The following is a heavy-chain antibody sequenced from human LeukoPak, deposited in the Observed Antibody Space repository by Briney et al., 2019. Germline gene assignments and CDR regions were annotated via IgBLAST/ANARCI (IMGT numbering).Heavy chain of an antibody. CDR1: GFTFSSYG. J-gene: IGHJ6*02. CDR3: AKSFRGGYSYGIQYYYYYGMDV. CDR2: ISYDGSNK. D-gene: IGHD5-18*01. Sequence: GGSLRLSCAASGFTFSSYGMHWARQAPGKGLEWVAVISYDGSNKYYADSVKGRFTIPRDNSKNTLYLQMNSLRAEDTAVYYCAKSFRGGYSYGIQYYYYYGMDVWGQGTTVTVSS. V-gene: IGHV3-30*18.